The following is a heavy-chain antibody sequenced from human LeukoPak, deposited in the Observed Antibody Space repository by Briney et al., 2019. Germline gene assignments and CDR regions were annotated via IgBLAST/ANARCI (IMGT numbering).Heavy chain of an antibody. CDR3: ARGEGIAAAQYYDSSGYLLGVDY. J-gene: IGHJ4*02. Sequence: GASVKVSCKASGYTFTSYYMHWVRQAPGQGLEWMGIINPSGGSTSYAQKFQGRVTMTRDTSTSTVYVELSSLRSEDTAVYYCARGEGIAAAQYYDSSGYLLGVDYWGQGTLVTVSS. D-gene: IGHD3-22*01. V-gene: IGHV1-46*01. CDR2: INPSGGST. CDR1: GYTFTSYY.